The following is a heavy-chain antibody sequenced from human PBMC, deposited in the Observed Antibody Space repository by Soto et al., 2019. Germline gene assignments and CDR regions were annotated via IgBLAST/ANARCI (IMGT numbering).Heavy chain of an antibody. CDR2: INQDGREK. V-gene: IGHV3-7*01. J-gene: IGHJ4*02. D-gene: IGHD1-1*01. CDR1: GFTFSRYW. Sequence: EVELVESGGGLVQPEGSLRLSCAASGFTFSRYWMTWVRQAPGRGLEWVANINQDGREKYYVDSVRGRFTISRDNANNLIYLQMNSLRAEDSAVYYCVRDVHYFDYWGQGDLVTVSS. CDR3: VRDVHYFDY.